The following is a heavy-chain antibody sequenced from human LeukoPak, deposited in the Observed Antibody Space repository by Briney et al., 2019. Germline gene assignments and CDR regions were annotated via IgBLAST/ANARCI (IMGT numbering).Heavy chain of an antibody. Sequence: GRSLRLSCAGSGFTFSTYAMHWVRQAPGKGLEWVALFSYDGSNQLYADSVKGRFTISRDNSKNSLYLQMNSLRTEDTAVYYCAKDKDGFSGYDYLFDYWGQGTLVTVSS. CDR3: AKDKDGFSGYDYLFDY. D-gene: IGHD5-12*01. CDR1: GFTFSTYA. J-gene: IGHJ4*01. CDR2: FSYDGSNQ. V-gene: IGHV3-30-3*01.